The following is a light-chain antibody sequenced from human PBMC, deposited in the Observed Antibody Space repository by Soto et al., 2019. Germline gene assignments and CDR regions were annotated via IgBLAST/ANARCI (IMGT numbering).Light chain of an antibody. CDR2: TAS. CDR1: QDISSW. V-gene: IGKV1-12*01. J-gene: IGKJ4*01. Sequence: DIQMTQSPSSVSASVGDRVTMTCRANQDISSWLAWYQQKPGKAPTLLIYTASGLESGVPSRFSGGGSGTDFTLTISSLQPEDFATYYCQQTNSFPLTFGGGTKVEI. CDR3: QQTNSFPLT.